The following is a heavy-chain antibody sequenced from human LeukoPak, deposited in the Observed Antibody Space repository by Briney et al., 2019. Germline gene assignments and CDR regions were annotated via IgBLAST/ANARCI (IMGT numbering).Heavy chain of an antibody. CDR2: IIPIFGTA. V-gene: IGHV1-69*06. CDR1: GGTFSSYA. J-gene: IGHJ6*04. D-gene: IGHD4-17*01. Sequence: GASVKVSCKASGGTFSSYAISWVRQAPGQGLEWMGGIIPIFGTANYAQKFQGRVTITADKSTSTAYMELSSLRSEDTAVYYCARGDYGDYISDYYYGMEVWGKGTTVTVSS. CDR3: ARGDYGDYISDYYYGMEV.